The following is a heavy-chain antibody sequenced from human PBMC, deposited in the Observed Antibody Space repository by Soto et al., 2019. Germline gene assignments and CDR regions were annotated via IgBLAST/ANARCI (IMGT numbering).Heavy chain of an antibody. CDR3: VSDRGYGHASVPYS. CDR1: GFTFTSYG. J-gene: IGHJ4*02. Sequence: QAHLVESGGGVVQPGRSLRLSCAASGFTFTSYGMHWVRQAPGTRLEWVAVISYDGGLQHYADSVKGRFTISRDNSKNMVLLQMNRLRADDTAVYYCVSDRGYGHASVPYSWGQGTLVSVSS. V-gene: IGHV3-30*03. CDR2: ISYDGGLQ. D-gene: IGHD5-18*01.